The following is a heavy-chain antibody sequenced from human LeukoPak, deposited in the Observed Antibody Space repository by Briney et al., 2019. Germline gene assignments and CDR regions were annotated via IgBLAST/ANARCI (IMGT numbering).Heavy chain of an antibody. J-gene: IGHJ5*02. CDR3: AKDTTPPKAGFDP. CDR2: IRSDGINK. CDR1: GFTFNTND. Sequence: PGGSLRLSCAASGFTFNTNDMHWVRQAPGKGLEWVAFIRSDGINKYYADSVRGRFTISRDNSKNTLYLQMNSLRAEDTAVYYCAKDTTPPKAGFDPWGQGTLVTVSS. V-gene: IGHV3-30*02. D-gene: IGHD1-14*01.